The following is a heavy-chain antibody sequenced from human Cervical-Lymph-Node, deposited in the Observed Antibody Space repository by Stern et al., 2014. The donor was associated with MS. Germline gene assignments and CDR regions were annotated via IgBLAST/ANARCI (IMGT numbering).Heavy chain of an antibody. D-gene: IGHD5-12*01. V-gene: IGHV3-30*18. CDR3: AKDSGRGYSGSGGFDY. CDR1: GFTFSSYG. CDR2: IPYDGNKK. J-gene: IGHJ4*02. Sequence: MQLVESGGGVVQPGRSLRLSCAASGFTFSSYGMHWVRQAPGKGLEWVAVIPYDGNKKYYADSVKGRFNISRDNSKNTLYLQMNSLRAEDMAVYYCAKDSGRGYSGSGGFDYWGQGALVTVSS.